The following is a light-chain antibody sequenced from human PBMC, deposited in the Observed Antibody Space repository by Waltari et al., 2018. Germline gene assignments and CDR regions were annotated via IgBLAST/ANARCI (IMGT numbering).Light chain of an antibody. Sequence: QSVLTQPPSVSGAPGQRVTISCTGSSSNIGAGYDVHWYQQLPGTAPKLLISGNSNRPAGVPGRLSGSQSGTSASLAITGLQADDEADYYCQSYDSSLSGHVVFGGGTKLTVL. J-gene: IGLJ2*01. CDR2: GNS. V-gene: IGLV1-40*01. CDR3: QSYDSSLSGHVV. CDR1: SSNIGAGYD.